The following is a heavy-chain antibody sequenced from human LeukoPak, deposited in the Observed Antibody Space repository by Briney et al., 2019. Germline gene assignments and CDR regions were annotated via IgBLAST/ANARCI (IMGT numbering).Heavy chain of an antibody. CDR2: IWYDGSNK. V-gene: IGHV3-33*06. CDR3: AKIILTYSRTWYVQGDDAFDI. CDR1: GFTFSSYG. Sequence: GRSLRLSCAASGFTFSSYGMHWVRQAPGKGLEWVAVIWYDGSNKYYADSVKGRFTISRDNSKNTLYLQMNSLRAEDTAVYYCAKIILTYSRTWYVQGDDAFDIWGQGTMVTVSS. D-gene: IGHD6-13*01. J-gene: IGHJ3*02.